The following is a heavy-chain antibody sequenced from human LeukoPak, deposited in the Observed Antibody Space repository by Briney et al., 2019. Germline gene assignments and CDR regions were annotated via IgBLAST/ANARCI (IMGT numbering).Heavy chain of an antibody. D-gene: IGHD3-10*01. V-gene: IGHV4-39*07. J-gene: IGHJ6*03. CDR2: VYFTGTT. CDR1: GDSIRSSNHH. Sequence: SETLSLTCGVSGDSIRSSNHHWGWIRQPPGKGLECIGSVYFTGTTYYSPSLTSRVTISLDTSKKQFSLNLSSVTAADTAVYYCARVAKHFRGGISFYFMDVWGKGTTVTISS. CDR3: ARVAKHFRGGISFYFMDV.